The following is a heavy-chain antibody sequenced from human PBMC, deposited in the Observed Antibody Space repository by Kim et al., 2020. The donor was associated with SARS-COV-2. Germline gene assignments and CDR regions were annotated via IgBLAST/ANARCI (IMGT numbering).Heavy chain of an antibody. CDR2: ISYDGSNK. CDR1: GFTFSSYA. J-gene: IGHJ4*02. V-gene: IGHV3-30*04. Sequence: GGSLRLSCAASGFTFSSYAMHWVRQAPGKGLEWVAVISYDGSNKYYADSVKGRFTISRDNSKNTLYLQMNSLRAEDTAVYYCARERVLMAVVTQGGYWGQGTLVTVSS. CDR3: ARERVLMAVVTQGGY. D-gene: IGHD2-15*01.